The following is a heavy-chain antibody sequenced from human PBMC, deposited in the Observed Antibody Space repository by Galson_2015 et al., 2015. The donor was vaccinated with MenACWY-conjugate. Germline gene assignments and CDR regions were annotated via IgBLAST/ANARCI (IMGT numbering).Heavy chain of an antibody. D-gene: IGHD2-2*02. CDR2: ISAYNGNT. Sequence: SVKVSCKASGYTFTSYGISWVRQAPGQGLEWMGWISAYNGNTNYAQKFQGRVTMTTDTSTSTAYMELRSLSSEDTAVYYCARDSPYTRDSTGTICYRGADYWGQGTLVTVSS. J-gene: IGHJ4*02. CDR3: ARDSPYTRDSTGTICYRGADY. V-gene: IGHV1-18*04. CDR1: GYTFTSYG.